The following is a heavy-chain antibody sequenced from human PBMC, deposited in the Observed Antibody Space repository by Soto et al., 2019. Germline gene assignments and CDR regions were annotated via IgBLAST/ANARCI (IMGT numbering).Heavy chain of an antibody. CDR2: IYHTGST. CDR3: TRVGGGAWIDY. Sequence: QVQLQESGPGLVKPSGTLSLTCAVSGDSVSNTKWWSWVRQPPGKGLEWIGEIYHTGSTNYNPSLRSRVTISIYKSKNHFSLELRSVTAADTAVYYCTRVGGGAWIDYWGQGTLVTVSS. CDR1: GDSVSNTKW. V-gene: IGHV4-4*02. J-gene: IGHJ4*02. D-gene: IGHD2-21*01.